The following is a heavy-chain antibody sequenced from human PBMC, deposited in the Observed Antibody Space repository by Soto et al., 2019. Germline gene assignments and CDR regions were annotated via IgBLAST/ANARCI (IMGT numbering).Heavy chain of an antibody. J-gene: IGHJ4*01. CDR3: AGGIAARPSRH. V-gene: IGHV4-30-2*01. CDR2: IYHSGST. Sequence: SETLSLTCAVSGGSISSGGYSWSWIRQPPGKGLEWIGYIYHSGSTYYNPSLKSRVTISVDRSKNQFSLKLSSVTAADTAVYYCAGGIAARPSRHSGDGTPVT. CDR1: GGSISSGGYS. D-gene: IGHD6-6*01.